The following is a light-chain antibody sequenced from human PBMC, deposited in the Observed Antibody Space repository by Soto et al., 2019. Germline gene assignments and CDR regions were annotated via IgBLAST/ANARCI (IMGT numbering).Light chain of an antibody. CDR2: AAS. CDR1: QGISSY. J-gene: IGKJ1*01. Sequence: AIRMTQSPSSLSASTGDRVTITCRASQGISSYLAWYQQKPGKAPKLLIYAASTLQSGVPSRFSGSGSRTDFTLTISCLQSEDFATYYCQQYYSYRWTFGQGTKVEIK. V-gene: IGKV1-8*01. CDR3: QQYYSYRWT.